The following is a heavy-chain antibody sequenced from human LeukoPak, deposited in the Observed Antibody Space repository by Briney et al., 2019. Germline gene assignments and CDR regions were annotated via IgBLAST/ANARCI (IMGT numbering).Heavy chain of an antibody. CDR2: IYYSGST. Sequence: PSETLSLTCTVSGGSISSSSYYWGWIRQPPGKGLEWIGSIYYSGSTYYNPSLKSRVTISVDTSKNQFSLKLSSVTAADTAVYYCARVYKAKGSSSRTGWFDPWGQGTLVTVSS. V-gene: IGHV4-39*07. CDR3: ARVYKAKGSSSRTGWFDP. D-gene: IGHD6-13*01. CDR1: GGSISSSSYY. J-gene: IGHJ5*02.